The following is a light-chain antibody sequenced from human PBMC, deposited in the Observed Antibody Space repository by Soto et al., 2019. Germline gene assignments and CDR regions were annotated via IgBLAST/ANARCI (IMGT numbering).Light chain of an antibody. CDR2: NVY. CDR1: SSDVGAYNF. Sequence: QSALTQPASVSGPPGQSITISCTGTSSDVGAYNFVSWHQQHPGKAPKLMIYNVYDRPSGISYRFSGSKSGNTASLTISGLQGEDEADYYCSAYTVSRTYVFGTGTKSPS. V-gene: IGLV2-14*03. J-gene: IGLJ1*01. CDR3: SAYTVSRTYV.